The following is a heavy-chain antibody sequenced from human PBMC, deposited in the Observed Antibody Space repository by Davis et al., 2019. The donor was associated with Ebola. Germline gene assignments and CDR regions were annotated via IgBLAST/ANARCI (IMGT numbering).Heavy chain of an antibody. D-gene: IGHD5-24*01. V-gene: IGHV3-30*02. J-gene: IGHJ4*02. CDR2: IRDDGGTK. Sequence: PGGSLRLSCAASGFTFSSYGMHWVRQAPGKGLEWVAFIRDDGGTKYYADSVKGRFTISRDNSKDTLYVQMNSLRAEDTAVYYCAKGDGAVPYWGQGTLVTVFS. CDR1: GFTFSSYG. CDR3: AKGDGAVPY.